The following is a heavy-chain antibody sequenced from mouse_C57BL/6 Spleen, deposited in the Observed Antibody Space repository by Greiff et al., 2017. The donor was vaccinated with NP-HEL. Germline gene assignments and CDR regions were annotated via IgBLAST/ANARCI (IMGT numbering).Heavy chain of an antibody. V-gene: IGHV5-6*01. D-gene: IGHD4-1*01. Sequence: EVQGVESGGDLVKPGGSLKLSCAASGFTFSSYGMSWVRQTPDKRLEWVATISSGGSYTYYPDSVKGRFTISRDNAKNTLYLKMSSLKSEDTAMYYCARLGRRDYFDYWGQGTTLTVSS. CDR3: ARLGRRDYFDY. CDR2: ISSGGSYT. J-gene: IGHJ2*01. CDR1: GFTFSSYG.